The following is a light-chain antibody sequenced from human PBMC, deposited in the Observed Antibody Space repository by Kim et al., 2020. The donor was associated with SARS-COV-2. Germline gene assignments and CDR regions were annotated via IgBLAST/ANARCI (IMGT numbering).Light chain of an antibody. J-gene: IGKJ1*01. V-gene: IGKV1-5*03. CDR3: QQYNSNSPAWT. CDR2: KAS. CDR1: QTISSW. Sequence: VGDRVTITCRASQTISSWLAWYQQKPGKAPKVLIYKASILESGVPSRCSGSGSGTEFTLTISSLQPDDFATYYCQQYNSNSPAWTFGQGTKVDIK.